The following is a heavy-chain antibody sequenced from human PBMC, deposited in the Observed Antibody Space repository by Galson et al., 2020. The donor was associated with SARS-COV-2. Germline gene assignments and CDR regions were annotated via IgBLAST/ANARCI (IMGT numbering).Heavy chain of an antibody. CDR1: GFSLSTSGVG. J-gene: IGHJ1*01. D-gene: IGHD3-22*01. V-gene: IGHV2-5*02. CDR2: IYWDDDK. Sequence: SGPTLVKPTQTLTLTCTFSGFSLSTSGVGVGWIRQPPGKALEWLALIYWDDDKRYSPYLKSRLTITKDTSKNQVVLTMTNMDPVDTATYYCAHRRGYYYDPYFQHWGQGTLVTVSS. CDR3: AHRRGYYYDPYFQH.